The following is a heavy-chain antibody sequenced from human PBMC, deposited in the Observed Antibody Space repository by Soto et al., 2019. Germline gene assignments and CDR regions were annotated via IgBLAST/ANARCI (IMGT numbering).Heavy chain of an antibody. Sequence: EVQLVESGGGLVQPGGSLRLSCAASGFTCSSYLMSWVRQAPGKGLEWVANIKKDGSEKYYVDSVKGRFTISRDNAKNSLYLQMNGLRAEDTAVYYCAREEGADAFDIWGQGTMVTVSS. J-gene: IGHJ3*02. CDR2: IKKDGSEK. D-gene: IGHD3-16*01. CDR3: AREEGADAFDI. V-gene: IGHV3-7*03. CDR1: GFTCSSYL.